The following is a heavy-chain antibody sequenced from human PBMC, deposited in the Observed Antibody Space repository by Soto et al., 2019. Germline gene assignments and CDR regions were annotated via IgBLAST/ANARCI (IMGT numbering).Heavy chain of an antibody. V-gene: IGHV1-3*01. D-gene: IGHD5-12*01. J-gene: IGHJ4*01. CDR2: INVGKGNT. CDR1: GYTFTACA. Sequence: ASVKVSCKASGYTFTACAIHWMRQAPGQRLEWMGWINVGKGNTRYSEKFQDRVTISRDTSASTAYLELSSLTSGDTAVYYCARPRQGYDGYYIPFDFWGHGTLVTVSS. CDR3: ARPRQGYDGYYIPFDF.